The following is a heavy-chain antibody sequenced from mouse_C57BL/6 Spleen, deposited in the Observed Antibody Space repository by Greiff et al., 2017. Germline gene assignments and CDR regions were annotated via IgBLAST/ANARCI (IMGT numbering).Heavy chain of an antibody. Sequence: QVQLQQPGAELVKPGASVKMSCKTSGYTFTSYWLTWVKQRPGQGLEWIGDIYPGSGSTNYTEKFKSKATLTVDTSSSTAYMQLSSLTSEDSAVYYCARIGAYGHYAMDYWGQGTSVTVSS. J-gene: IGHJ4*01. CDR1: GYTFTSYW. CDR3: ARIGAYGHYAMDY. CDR2: IYPGSGST. V-gene: IGHV1-55*01. D-gene: IGHD1-1*02.